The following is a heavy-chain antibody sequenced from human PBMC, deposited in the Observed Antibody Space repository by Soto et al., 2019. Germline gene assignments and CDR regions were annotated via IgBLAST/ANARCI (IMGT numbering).Heavy chain of an antibody. D-gene: IGHD4-17*01. J-gene: IGHJ6*02. V-gene: IGHV3-23*01. CDR1: GFIFSAYA. CDR2: ITGSSGST. CDR3: AKGLSGAWDYFYGMDF. Sequence: GGSLRLSCSASGFIFSAYAMSWVRQAPGKGLEWVAVITGSSGSTHYADSVKGRFTVSSDNSKNTLFLQMKSLRADDTAVYYCAKGLSGAWDYFYGMDFWGPGTTVTVSS.